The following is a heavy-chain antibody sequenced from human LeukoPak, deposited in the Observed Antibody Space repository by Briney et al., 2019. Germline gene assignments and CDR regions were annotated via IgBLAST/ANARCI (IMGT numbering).Heavy chain of an antibody. CDR2: ISGSGGST. Sequence: PAGGSLRLSCAASGFTFSSYGMSWVRQAPGKGLEWVSAISGSGGSTYYADSVKGRFTISRDNSKNTLYLQMNSLRAEETAVYYCAKVHPVNIVVVGGLDYWGQGTLVTVSS. CDR3: AKVHPVNIVVVGGLDY. J-gene: IGHJ4*02. CDR1: GFTFSSYG. V-gene: IGHV3-23*01. D-gene: IGHD2-15*01.